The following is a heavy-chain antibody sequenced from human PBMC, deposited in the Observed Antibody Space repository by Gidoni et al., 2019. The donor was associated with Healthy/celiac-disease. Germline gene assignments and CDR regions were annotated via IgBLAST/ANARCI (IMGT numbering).Heavy chain of an antibody. CDR2: IRSKAYGGTT. Sequence: EVQLVESGGGLVQPGRALRLSCTASGFTFGDYAMSWVRQAPGKGLEWVGFIRSKAYGGTTEYAASVKGRFTISRDDSKSIAYLQMNSLKTEDTAVYYCTRDSGSGDYWGQGTLVTVSS. V-gene: IGHV3-49*04. D-gene: IGHD1-26*01. J-gene: IGHJ4*02. CDR3: TRDSGSGDY. CDR1: GFTFGDYA.